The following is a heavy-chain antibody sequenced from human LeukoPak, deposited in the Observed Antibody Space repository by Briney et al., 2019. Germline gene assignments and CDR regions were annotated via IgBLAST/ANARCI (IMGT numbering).Heavy chain of an antibody. D-gene: IGHD1-1*01. Sequence: GRSLRPSCAASGFTFSSQPMHWVRQTPGKGLEWVALISFDGKNKFYGDSVIGRFTISRDNTKNTLFLQMNSLRAEDMGVYYCVRPMTTTRNFEHWGQGTLVTVSS. CDR2: ISFDGKNK. V-gene: IGHV3-30*03. J-gene: IGHJ4*02. CDR3: VRPMTTTRNFEH. CDR1: GFTFSSQP.